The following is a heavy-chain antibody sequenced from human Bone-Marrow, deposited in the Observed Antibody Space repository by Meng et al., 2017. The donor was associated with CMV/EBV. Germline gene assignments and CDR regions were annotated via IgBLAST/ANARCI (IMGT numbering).Heavy chain of an antibody. CDR3: ARHREDSSSLRVDY. CDR1: GYSFSSYW. V-gene: IGHV5-51*01. CDR2: IYPGDSDA. Sequence: GESLKISCKGSGYSFSSYWIGWVRQMPGKGLEWMGVIYPGDSDARYSPSLQGQVTISADKSISTAYLQWSSLKASDTAMYYCARHREDSSSLRVDYWGQGTLVTVSS. D-gene: IGHD6-6*01. J-gene: IGHJ4*02.